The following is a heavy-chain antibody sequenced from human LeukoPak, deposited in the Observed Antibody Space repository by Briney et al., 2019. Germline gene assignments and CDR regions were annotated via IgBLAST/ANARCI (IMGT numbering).Heavy chain of an antibody. J-gene: IGHJ5*02. Sequence: GASVKVSCKASGYTFTGYYIHWMRQAPGQGLEWMGIINPSGGSTIYAQKFQGRVTMTRDMSTSTVYMELSSLRSEDTAVYHCARDGSSSGWFDPWGQGTLVTVSS. CDR2: INPSGGST. D-gene: IGHD6-6*01. CDR1: GYTFTGYY. CDR3: ARDGSSSGWFDP. V-gene: IGHV1-46*01.